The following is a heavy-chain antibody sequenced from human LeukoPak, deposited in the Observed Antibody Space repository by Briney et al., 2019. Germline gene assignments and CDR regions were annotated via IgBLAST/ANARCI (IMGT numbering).Heavy chain of an antibody. CDR2: INPSGGST. D-gene: IGHD6-19*01. CDR1: GYTFTSYY. Sequence: ASVKVSCKASGYTFTSYYMHWVRQAPGQGLEWMGIINPSGGSTSYAQKFQGRVTMTRDTSTSTVYMELSSLRSDDTAMYYCARSSGWKYNIDYWGQGTLVTVSS. CDR3: ARSSGWKYNIDY. V-gene: IGHV1-46*01. J-gene: IGHJ4*02.